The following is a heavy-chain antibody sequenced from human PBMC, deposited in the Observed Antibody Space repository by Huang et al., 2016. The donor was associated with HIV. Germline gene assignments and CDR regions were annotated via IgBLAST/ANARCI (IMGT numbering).Heavy chain of an antibody. CDR3: ARKATVTTGIDY. CDR2: ISAYNGDT. D-gene: IGHD2-21*02. CDR1: GYSFNSYG. Sequence: QIRLVQSAGEVKKPGASVKVSCRASGYSFNSYGISWVRQAPGQGLEWMGVISAYNGDTKIAQNIKCRLTMTTDTSTLTAYMELRSLRSDDTALYYCARKATVTTGIDYWGQGTLVTVSS. J-gene: IGHJ4*02. V-gene: IGHV1-18*04.